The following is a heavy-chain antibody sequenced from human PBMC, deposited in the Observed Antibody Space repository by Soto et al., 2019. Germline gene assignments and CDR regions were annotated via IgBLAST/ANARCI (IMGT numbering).Heavy chain of an antibody. V-gene: IGHV4-59*01. Sequence: SEALSLSYTVSGGFISSYYRNLSRQPPGKGLEWIGYIYYSGSTNYSPFLKSRVTISVDTSKNQFSLKLSSVTAADTAVYYCTVAYGDYFDYWGQGTLVTVSS. CDR2: IYYSGST. J-gene: IGHJ4*02. CDR3: TVAYGDYFDY. D-gene: IGHD4-17*01. CDR1: GGFISSYY.